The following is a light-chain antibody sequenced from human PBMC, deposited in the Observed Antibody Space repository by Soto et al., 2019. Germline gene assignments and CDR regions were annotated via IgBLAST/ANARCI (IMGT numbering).Light chain of an antibody. V-gene: IGKV3-15*01. Sequence: EMVMTQSPATLSVSPGERATLSCRASQNLSRNLAWYQQQPGQAPRLLIYGASTKATGIPARFSGSGSGTDFTLTISSLQSEDFAVYSCQQSDNWPHTFGQGTKLEIK. J-gene: IGKJ2*01. CDR1: QNLSRN. CDR3: QQSDNWPHT. CDR2: GAS.